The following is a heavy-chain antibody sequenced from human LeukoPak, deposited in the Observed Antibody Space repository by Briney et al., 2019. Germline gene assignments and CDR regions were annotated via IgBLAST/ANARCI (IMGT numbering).Heavy chain of an antibody. CDR1: GGSFSGYY. CDR3: ARCGLRYFDLLPHHDAFYI. D-gene: IGHD3-9*01. V-gene: IGHV4-34*01. J-gene: IGHJ3*02. Sequence: SETLSLTCAVYGGSFSGYYRSWIRQPPGKGLEWIGEINHSGSTNYYPYLKSRVIIFLDTYTNQFLLKQSSMTAADTAVFYCARCGLRYFDLLPHHDAFYIWGEGTMVTVSS. CDR2: INHSGST.